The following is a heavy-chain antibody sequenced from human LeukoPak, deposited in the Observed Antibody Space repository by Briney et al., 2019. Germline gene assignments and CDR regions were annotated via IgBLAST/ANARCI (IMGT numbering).Heavy chain of an antibody. CDR2: IYSGGST. J-gene: IGHJ4*02. D-gene: IGHD3-10*01. CDR1: GFTVSSNY. Sequence: GGSLRLSCAASGFTVSSNYMSWVRQAPGKGLEWVSVIYSGGSTYYADSVKGRFTISRDNSKNTLYLQMNSLRAEDTAVYYCAKLKGSGSYYPGDYWGQGTLVTVSS. V-gene: IGHV3-53*01. CDR3: AKLKGSGSYYPGDY.